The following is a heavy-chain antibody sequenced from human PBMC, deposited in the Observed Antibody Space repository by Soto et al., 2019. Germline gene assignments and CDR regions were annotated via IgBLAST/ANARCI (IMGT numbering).Heavy chain of an antibody. CDR3: AKDPENFWSVYYTAHWFDP. J-gene: IGHJ5*02. D-gene: IGHD3-3*01. Sequence: QVQLVESGGGVVQPGRSLRLSCAASGFTFSSYGMHWVRQAPGKGLEWVAVISYDGSNKYYADSVKGRFTISRDNSKNTLYLQMNSLRAEDTAVYYCAKDPENFWSVYYTAHWFDPWGQGTLVTVSS. CDR1: GFTFSSYG. V-gene: IGHV3-30*18. CDR2: ISYDGSNK.